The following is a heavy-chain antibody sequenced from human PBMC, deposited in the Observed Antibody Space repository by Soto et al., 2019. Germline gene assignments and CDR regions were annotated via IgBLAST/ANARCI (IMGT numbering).Heavy chain of an antibody. J-gene: IGHJ4*02. CDR2: INHSGST. D-gene: IGHD1-1*01. CDR3: ARRTGTTPLGTFDY. V-gene: IGHV4-34*01. CDR1: GGSFSGYY. Sequence: SETLSLTCAVYGGSFSGYYWSWIRQPPGKGLEWIGEINHSGSTNYNPSLKSRVTISVDTSKNQFSLKLSSVTAEDTAVYYCARRTGTTPLGTFDYWGQGTLVTVSS.